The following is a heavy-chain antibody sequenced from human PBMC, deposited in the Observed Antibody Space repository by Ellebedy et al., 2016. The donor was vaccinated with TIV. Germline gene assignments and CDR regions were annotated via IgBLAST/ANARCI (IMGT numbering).Heavy chain of an antibody. CDR1: GGSISSGDSY. CDR3: ARRGGSYSSWYWFDP. J-gene: IGHJ5*02. V-gene: IGHV4-30-4*01. D-gene: IGHD6-13*01. CDR2: IRYSGSA. Sequence: SETLSLTCTVSGGSISSGDSYWSWIRLPPGKGLEWIGCIRYSGSAYYNPSLRSRVTISVDTSNNQFSLNLKSVTAADTAAYYCARRGGSYSSWYWFDPWGQGTLVTVSS.